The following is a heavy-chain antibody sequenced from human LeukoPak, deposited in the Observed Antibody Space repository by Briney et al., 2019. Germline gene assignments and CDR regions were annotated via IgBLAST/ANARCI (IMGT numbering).Heavy chain of an antibody. Sequence: SETLSLTCAVYGXSFNDYYWHWIRQPPGKGLEWIGEINHSGSTNYNPSLKSRVTISADTSKNQFSLKLSSATAADTAVYYCASWVTALRRDYWGQGTLVTVSS. CDR2: INHSGST. D-gene: IGHD2-21*02. CDR3: ASWVTALRRDY. V-gene: IGHV4-34*01. J-gene: IGHJ4*02. CDR1: GXSFNDYY.